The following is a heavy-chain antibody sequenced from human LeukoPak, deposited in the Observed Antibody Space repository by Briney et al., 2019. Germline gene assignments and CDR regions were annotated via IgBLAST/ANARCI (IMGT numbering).Heavy chain of an antibody. D-gene: IGHD6-19*01. Sequence: PSQTLSLTCTVSGGSISSGSYYWSWIRQPAGKGLEWIGRIYTSGSTNYNPSLKSRVTISVDTSKNQFSLKLSSVTAADTAVYYCASLIAVAGQVDYWGQGTLVTVSS. CDR2: IYTSGST. CDR3: ASLIAVAGQVDY. V-gene: IGHV4-61*02. J-gene: IGHJ4*02. CDR1: GGSISSGSYY.